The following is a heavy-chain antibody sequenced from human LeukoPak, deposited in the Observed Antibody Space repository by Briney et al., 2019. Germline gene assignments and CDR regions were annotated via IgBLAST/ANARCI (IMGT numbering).Heavy chain of an antibody. CDR3: ARDYGDYYDSSGFDY. J-gene: IGHJ4*02. CDR2: IYSGGST. D-gene: IGHD3-22*01. CDR1: GFTVSSNY. V-gene: IGHV3-53*01. Sequence: GGSLRLSCAASGFTVSSNYMSWVRQAPGKGLEWVSVIYSGGSTYYADSVKGRFTISRDNSKNTMFLQINSLRAEDTAVYYCARDYGDYYDSSGFDYWGQGTLVTVSS.